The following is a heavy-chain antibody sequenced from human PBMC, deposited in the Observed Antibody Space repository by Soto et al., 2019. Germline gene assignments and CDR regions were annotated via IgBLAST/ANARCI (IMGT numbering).Heavy chain of an antibody. CDR3: ARIRDSYGSIDY. CDR1: GFSLSTSGVG. Sequence: SGPTLVNPTQTLTLTCTFSGFSLSTSGVGVGWIRQPPGKALEWLALIYWDDDKYYSTSLKTRLTISKYTSKNQVVLTMTNMDPVDTATYYCARIRDSYGSIDYWGQGTLVTVSS. CDR2: IYWDDDK. D-gene: IGHD5-18*01. V-gene: IGHV2-70*12. J-gene: IGHJ4*02.